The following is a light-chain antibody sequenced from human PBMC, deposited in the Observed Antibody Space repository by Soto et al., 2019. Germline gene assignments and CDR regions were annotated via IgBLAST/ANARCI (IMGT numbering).Light chain of an antibody. CDR3: QVWDSNSDHPVV. V-gene: IGLV3-21*04. J-gene: IGLJ2*01. CDR2: YDS. CDR1: NIGIKS. Sequence: SYELTQPPSVSVAPGKTARITCGGNNIGIKSVHWYQQKPGQAPVLLIYYDSDRPSGIPERFSGSNSGNTATLTISRVEAGDDADYYCQVWDSNSDHPVVFGGGTKLTVL.